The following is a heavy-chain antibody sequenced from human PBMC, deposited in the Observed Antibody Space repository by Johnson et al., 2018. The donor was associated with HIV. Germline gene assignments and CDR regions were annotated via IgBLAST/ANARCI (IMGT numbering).Heavy chain of an antibody. J-gene: IGHJ3*02. CDR2: VSYDGSIK. Sequence: QVQLVESGGGVVQPGRSLRLSCAASGFSFSSYAMHWVRQSPGKGLEWVAVVSYDGSIKYYSDSVKGRFTISRDNSKNMVYLQMKSLRADDTALYYCARAVGYYGSGSAFDIWGQGTMVTVSS. V-gene: IGHV3-30*03. CDR1: GFSFSSYA. CDR3: ARAVGYYGSGSAFDI. D-gene: IGHD3-10*01.